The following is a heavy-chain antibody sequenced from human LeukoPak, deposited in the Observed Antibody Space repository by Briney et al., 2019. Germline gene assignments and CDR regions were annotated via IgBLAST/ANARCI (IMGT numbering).Heavy chain of an antibody. CDR2: ISSSSSYI. V-gene: IGHV3-21*01. CDR3: ARAHNWKYGSFDF. Sequence: PGGSLRLSCAASGFTFSSYSMNWVRQAPGKGLEWVSSISSSSSYIYYADSVRGRFTISRDNAKNSLYLQMNSLRAEDTAVYYCARAHNWKYGSFDFWGQGTLVTVSS. D-gene: IGHD1-7*01. J-gene: IGHJ4*02. CDR1: GFTFSSYS.